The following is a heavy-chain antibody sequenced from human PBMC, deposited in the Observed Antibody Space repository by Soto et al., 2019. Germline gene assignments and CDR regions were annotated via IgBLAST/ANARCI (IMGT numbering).Heavy chain of an antibody. D-gene: IGHD2-2*01. V-gene: IGHV1-69*01. J-gene: IGHJ6*02. CDR3: ARSQGSSTSLEIYYYYYYGMDV. CDR2: IIPNPGTA. CDR1: GGTVGSYT. Sequence: QVQLVQSGAELKKAGASLNFSCKESGGTVGSYTISRLRQAPGQGLEWMGGIIPNPGTANYAQKFQGRVTIAADESTSTAYMELSSLRSEDTAVYYCARSQGSSTSLEIYYYYYYGMDVWGQGTTVTVSS.